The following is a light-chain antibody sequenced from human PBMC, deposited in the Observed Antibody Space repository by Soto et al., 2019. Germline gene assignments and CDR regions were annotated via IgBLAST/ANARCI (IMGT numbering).Light chain of an antibody. J-gene: IGLJ2*01. Sequence: QSALTQPASVSVSPGQSITLSCTGSSSDVGSSNYVSWYQQLPGEAPKLIIFDVNNRPSGVSDRFSGSKSDNTASLTISGLQAEDEADYYCSSYTTLNTVIFGGGTKVTVL. V-gene: IGLV2-14*03. CDR2: DVN. CDR3: SSYTTLNTVI. CDR1: SSDVGSSNY.